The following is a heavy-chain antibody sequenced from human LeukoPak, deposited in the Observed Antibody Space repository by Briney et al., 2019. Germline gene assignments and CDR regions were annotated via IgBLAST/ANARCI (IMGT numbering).Heavy chain of an antibody. CDR2: ISAYNGNT. CDR3: ASLGRNWFDP. Sequence: GSAKDSCKASGYTLTSYVIRGGRQAPGEGGGWRGWISAYNGNTNYAHKLQSRVTMTTDTPTSTAYMELRSLRSDDTAVCDCASLGRNWFDPWGQGTLVTVSS. V-gene: IGHV1-18*01. D-gene: IGHD7-27*01. J-gene: IGHJ5*02. CDR1: GYTLTSYV.